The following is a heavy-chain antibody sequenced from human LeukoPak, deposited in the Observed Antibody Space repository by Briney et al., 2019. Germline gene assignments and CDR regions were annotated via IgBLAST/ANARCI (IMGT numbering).Heavy chain of an antibody. CDR1: GYTFTSYG. D-gene: IGHD3-10*01. Sequence: GAPVKVSCKASGYTFTSYGISWVRQAPGQGLEWMGWISAYNGNTNYAQKLQGRVTMTTDTSTSTAYMELRSLRSDDTAVYYCARAYYYGSGSYLVAEYYYYYGMDVWGQGTTVTVSS. CDR2: ISAYNGNT. J-gene: IGHJ6*02. V-gene: IGHV1-18*01. CDR3: ARAYYYGSGSYLVAEYYYYYGMDV.